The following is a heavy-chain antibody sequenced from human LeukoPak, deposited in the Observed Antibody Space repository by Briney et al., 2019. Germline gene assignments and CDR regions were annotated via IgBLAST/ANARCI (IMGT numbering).Heavy chain of an antibody. J-gene: IGHJ6*03. V-gene: IGHV3-7*01. CDR3: ARKSIVVVPAANDYYYYYYMDV. CDR1: GFTFSNYW. Sequence: GGSLRLSCAASGFTFSNYWMSWVRQAPGKGMEWVANIKQDGSEKYYVDSVKGRFTISRDNAKNSLYLQMNSLRAEDTAVYYCARKSIVVVPAANDYYYYYYMDVWGKGTTVTVSS. D-gene: IGHD2-2*01. CDR2: IKQDGSEK.